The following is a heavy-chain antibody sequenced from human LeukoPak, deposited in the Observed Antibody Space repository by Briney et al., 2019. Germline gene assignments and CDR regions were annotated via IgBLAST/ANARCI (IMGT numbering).Heavy chain of an antibody. J-gene: IGHJ2*01. Sequence: SETLSLTCTVSGGSLSTYYWSWLRRPPGKGLEWVGYIYYSGSTNYNPSLKSRVTISVDTSRNQFSLKLSSVTAADTAVYYCARGRVTRYFDLWGRGTLITVSS. CDR1: GGSLSTYY. CDR3: ARGRVTRYFDL. V-gene: IGHV4-59*12. CDR2: IYYSGST.